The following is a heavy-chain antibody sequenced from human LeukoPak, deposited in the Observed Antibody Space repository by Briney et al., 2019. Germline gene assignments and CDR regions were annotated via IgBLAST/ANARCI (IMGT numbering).Heavy chain of an antibody. Sequence: SETLSLTCTVSGGSLTDSSYYWGWIRQSPGAGLEWIGKNYLDGRTNYVPSLRRRATISIDTSKNQFSLELSSVPAADTAVYYCAVNSPRHTFDIWGQGTMVSVSS. CDR3: AVNSPRHTFDI. V-gene: IGHV4-61*05. CDR2: NYLDGRT. CDR1: GGSLTDSSYY. D-gene: IGHD5-24*01. J-gene: IGHJ3*02.